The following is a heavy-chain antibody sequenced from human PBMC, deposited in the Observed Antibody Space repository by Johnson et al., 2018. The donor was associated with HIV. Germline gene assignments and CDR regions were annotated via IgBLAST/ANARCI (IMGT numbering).Heavy chain of an antibody. V-gene: IGHV3-30-3*01. Sequence: QMQLVESGGGVVQPGRSLRLSCAASGFTLSSYAMHWVRQAPGKGLEWVAVISYDGSNKYYADSVKGRSTISRDNSKNTLYLQMNSLRAEDTAVYYCARGCRDGYTCDVFDIWGQGTMVTVSS. CDR2: ISYDGSNK. J-gene: IGHJ3*02. CDR3: ARGCRDGYTCDVFDI. D-gene: IGHD5-24*01. CDR1: GFTLSSYA.